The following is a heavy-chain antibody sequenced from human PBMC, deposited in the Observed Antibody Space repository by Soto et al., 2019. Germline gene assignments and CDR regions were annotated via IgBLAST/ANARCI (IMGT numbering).Heavy chain of an antibody. CDR1: GGSISSSSYY. D-gene: IGHD6-13*01. V-gene: IGHV4-39*01. CDR3: ARQGGSSSWWAFDY. Sequence: QLQLQESGPGLVKPSETLSLTCTVSGGSISSSSYYWGWIRQPPGKGLEWIGSIYYSGSTYYNPSLKSLVTISVDTSKNQFSLKLSSVTAADTAVYYCARQGGSSSWWAFDYWGQGTLVTVSS. CDR2: IYYSGST. J-gene: IGHJ4*02.